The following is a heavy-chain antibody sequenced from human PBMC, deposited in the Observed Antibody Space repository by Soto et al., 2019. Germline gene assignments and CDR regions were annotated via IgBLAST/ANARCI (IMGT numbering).Heavy chain of an antibody. Sequence: SETLSLTCTVSGGSISSYYWSWIRQPAGKGLEWIGRIYTSGSTNYNPSLKSRVTMSVDTSKNQFSLRLSSVTAADTAVYYCARDMTANYYYDSSGYYVKYYYGMDVWGQGTTVTVSS. CDR3: ARDMTANYYYDSSGYYVKYYYGMDV. CDR1: GGSISSYY. CDR2: IYTSGST. D-gene: IGHD3-22*01. J-gene: IGHJ6*02. V-gene: IGHV4-4*07.